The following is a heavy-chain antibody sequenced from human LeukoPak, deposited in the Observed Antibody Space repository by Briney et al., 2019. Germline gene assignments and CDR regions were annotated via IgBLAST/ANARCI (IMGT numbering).Heavy chain of an antibody. D-gene: IGHD3-22*01. J-gene: IGHJ4*02. CDR1: GFTFSSYA. Sequence: GGSLRLSCAASGFTFSSYAMNWVRQAPGKGLEWVSSISGSGDRTYYADSVKGRFTISRDNAKNTLYLQMNSLGAEDTAVYYCARRINYYDSSGYYYVRYFDSWGQGTLVAVSS. CDR3: ARRINYYDSSGYYYVRYFDS. V-gene: IGHV3-23*01. CDR2: ISGSGDRT.